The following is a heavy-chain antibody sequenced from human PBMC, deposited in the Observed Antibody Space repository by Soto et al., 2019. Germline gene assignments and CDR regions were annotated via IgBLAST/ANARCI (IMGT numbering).Heavy chain of an antibody. D-gene: IGHD5-18*01. CDR2: IYYSGST. Sequence: QVQLQESGPGLVKPSQTLSLTCTVSGGSISSGGYYWSWIRQHPGKGLEWIGYIYYSGSTYYNPSLKSRVTISVDTSKNQCALKLSSVTAADTDVYYCARDGGYNYGNWFDPWGQGTLVTVSS. CDR3: ARDGGYNYGNWFDP. J-gene: IGHJ5*02. V-gene: IGHV4-31*03. CDR1: GGSISSGGYY.